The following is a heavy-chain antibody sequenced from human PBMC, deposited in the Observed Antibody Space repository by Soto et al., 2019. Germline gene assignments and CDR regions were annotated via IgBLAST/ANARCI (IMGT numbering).Heavy chain of an antibody. D-gene: IGHD6-19*01. CDR1: GYTFTSYY. V-gene: IGHV1-46*01. J-gene: IGHJ4*02. CDR3: ARDFIAVAGTGDY. Sequence: GASVKVSCEASGYTFTSYYMHWVRQAPGQGLEWMGIINPSGGSTNYAQKFQGRVTMTTDTSTSTAYMELRSLRSDDTAVYYCARDFIAVAGTGDYWGQGTLVTVSS. CDR2: INPSGGST.